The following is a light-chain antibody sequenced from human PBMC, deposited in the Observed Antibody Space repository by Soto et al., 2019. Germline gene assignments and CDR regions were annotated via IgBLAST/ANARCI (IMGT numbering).Light chain of an antibody. CDR3: QQTYGTPPT. Sequence: DIQMTQSPSSLSASVGERVTITCRASQTISHYLNWYRQQPGRAPELLIYAASNLQSGVPSRFSGSGSATDFTLTISSLQHEDFATYYCQQTYGTPPTFGQGTKVEIK. V-gene: IGKV1-39*01. J-gene: IGKJ1*01. CDR2: AAS. CDR1: QTISHY.